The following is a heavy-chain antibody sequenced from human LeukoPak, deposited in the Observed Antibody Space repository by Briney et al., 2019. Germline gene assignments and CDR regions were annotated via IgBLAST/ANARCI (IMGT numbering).Heavy chain of an antibody. V-gene: IGHV3-7*01. CDR3: ARWAIAAAGTIDY. D-gene: IGHD6-13*01. CDR1: GLPFSSYG. J-gene: IGHJ4*02. Sequence: GGSLRLSCAASGLPFSSYGMSWVGKAPGKGLEGVANIKKDGSEKYYVDSVKGRFTISRDNAKNSLYLQMNSLRAEDTAVYYCARWAIAAAGTIDYWGQGTLVTVSS. CDR2: IKKDGSEK.